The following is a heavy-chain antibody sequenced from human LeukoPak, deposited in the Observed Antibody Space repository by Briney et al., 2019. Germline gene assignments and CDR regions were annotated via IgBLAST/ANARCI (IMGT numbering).Heavy chain of an antibody. J-gene: IGHJ4*02. CDR2: IYYSGST. CDR3: ARDRSGDGYYFDY. V-gene: IGHV4-59*01. D-gene: IGHD2-21*01. CDR1: GGSISSFY. Sequence: SETLSLTCSVSGGSISSFYWSWIRQPPGKGLEWIGYIYYSGSTDYNPSLKSRVTISVDTSKNQFSLKLSSVIAADTAVYYCARDRSGDGYYFDYWGQGTLVTVSS.